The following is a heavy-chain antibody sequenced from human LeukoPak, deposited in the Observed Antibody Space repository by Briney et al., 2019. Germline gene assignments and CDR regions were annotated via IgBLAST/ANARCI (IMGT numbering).Heavy chain of an antibody. CDR1: GYSFTSYW. CDR3: ARLSFPQEYYYYYMDV. CDR2: IYPGDSDT. Sequence: GESLKISCKGSGYSFTSYWIGWVRQMPGKGLEWMGIIYPGDSDTRYSPSFQGQVTISADKSISTAYLQWSSLKASDTAMYYCARLSFPQEYYYYYMDVWGKGTTVTVSS. V-gene: IGHV5-51*01. J-gene: IGHJ6*03. D-gene: IGHD3-16*02.